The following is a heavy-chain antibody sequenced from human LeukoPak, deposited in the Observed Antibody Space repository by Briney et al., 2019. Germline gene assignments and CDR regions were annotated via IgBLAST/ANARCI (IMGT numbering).Heavy chain of an antibody. CDR3: ARLSCSDTICPTLPYNHFDP. CDR1: GGSISGRGFF. Sequence: SETLPLTCTVSGGSISGRGFFWGWIRQPPGKGPEWIGSVYYSGATYYNSSLKSRVTISVDTSKNHFSLKLSSVTAADTAVYYCARLSCSDTICPTLPYNHFDPWGQGTLVTVSS. J-gene: IGHJ5*02. V-gene: IGHV4-39*01. CDR2: VYYSGAT. D-gene: IGHD2-15*01.